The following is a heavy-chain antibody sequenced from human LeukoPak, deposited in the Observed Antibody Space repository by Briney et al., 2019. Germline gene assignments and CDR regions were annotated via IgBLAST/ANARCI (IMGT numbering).Heavy chain of an antibody. V-gene: IGHV3-30*03. CDR3: ARKTEQLWSTKINYYYYYYMDV. CDR1: GFTFSTYG. Sequence: PGGSLRLSCAASGFTFSTYGMHWVRQAPGKGLEWVAVISYDGSNKYYADSVKGRFTISRDNSKNTLYLQMNSLRPEDTAVYYCARKTEQLWSTKINYYYYYYMDVWGKGTTVTVSS. J-gene: IGHJ6*03. D-gene: IGHD5-18*01. CDR2: ISYDGSNK.